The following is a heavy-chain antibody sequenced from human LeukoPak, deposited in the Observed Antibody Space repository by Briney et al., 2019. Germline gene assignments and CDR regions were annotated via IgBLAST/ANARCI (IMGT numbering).Heavy chain of an antibody. J-gene: IGHJ4*02. CDR1: GFPFIEYS. CDR3: ARDHNYAFDN. CDR2: IGIDSGNT. V-gene: IGHV3-48*01. D-gene: IGHD1-1*01. Sequence: GGSLRLSCTASGFPFIEYSMNWVRQAPGKGLEWISYIGIDSGNTKYGDSVRGRFTISTDKAKTSLYLQMNSLRVEDTAVYYCARDHNYAFDNWGQGTLVSVAS.